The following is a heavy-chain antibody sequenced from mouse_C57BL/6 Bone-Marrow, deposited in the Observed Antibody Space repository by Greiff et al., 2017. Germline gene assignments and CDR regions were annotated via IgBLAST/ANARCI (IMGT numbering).Heavy chain of an antibody. D-gene: IGHD2-3*01. CDR2: IWNGGGT. Sequence: QVQLQQSGPGLVAPSQSLSITCTVSGFSLTSYAISWVRQPPGKGLEWLGVIWNGGGTNYNSARKSRLSISKDNSKSQVFLKMNSLQTDDTARYYCARTDGYYSAWFAYWGQGTLVTVSA. CDR3: ARTDGYYSAWFAY. CDR1: GFSLTSYA. V-gene: IGHV2-9-1*01. J-gene: IGHJ3*01.